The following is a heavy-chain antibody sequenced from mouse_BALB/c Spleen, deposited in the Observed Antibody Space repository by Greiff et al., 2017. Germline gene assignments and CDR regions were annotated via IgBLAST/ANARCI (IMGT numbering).Heavy chain of an antibody. D-gene: IGHD2-10*02. Sequence: VQLQQSGAELAKPGASVKMSCKASGYTFTSYWMHWVKQRPGQGLEWIGYINPSTGYTEYNQKFKDKATLTADKSSSTAYMQLSSLTSEDSAVYYCARGGYGQEENYWGQGTTLTVSP. CDR3: ARGGYGQEENY. CDR2: INPSTGYT. V-gene: IGHV1-7*01. CDR1: GYTFTSYW. J-gene: IGHJ2*01.